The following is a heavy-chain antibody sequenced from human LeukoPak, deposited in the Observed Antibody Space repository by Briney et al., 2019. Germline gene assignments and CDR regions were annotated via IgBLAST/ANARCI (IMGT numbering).Heavy chain of an antibody. CDR2: MNPNSGNT. CDR3: ARRRDGYNYHYYYYMDV. Sequence: GASVKVSCKASGYTFTSYDINWVRQATGQGLEWMGWMNPNSGNTGYAQKFQGRVTMTRNTSISTAYIELSSLRSEDTAVYYCARRRDGYNYHYYYYMDVWGKGTTVTVSS. V-gene: IGHV1-8*01. CDR1: GYTFTSYD. D-gene: IGHD5-24*01. J-gene: IGHJ6*03.